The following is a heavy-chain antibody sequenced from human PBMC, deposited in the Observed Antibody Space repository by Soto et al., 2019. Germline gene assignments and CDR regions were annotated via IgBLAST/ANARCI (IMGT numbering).Heavy chain of an antibody. V-gene: IGHV3-11*04. J-gene: IGHJ4*02. CDR1: GFTFSDYY. CDR2: IGIGSSTK. CDR3: ATHCNGGDCYLGFDY. D-gene: IGHD2-15*01. Sequence: PGGSLRLSCAASGFTFSDYYMSWIRQAPGKGLEWVSYIGIGSSTKYYADSVKGRFTISRDNAKNSLYLQMNSLRAEDTAVYYCATHCNGGDCYLGFDYWGQGTLVTVSS.